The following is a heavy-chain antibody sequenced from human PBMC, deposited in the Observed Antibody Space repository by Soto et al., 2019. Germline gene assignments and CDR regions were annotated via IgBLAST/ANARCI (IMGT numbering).Heavy chain of an antibody. Sequence: ASVKVSCKASGYTFTNYDINWVRQATGQGLEWMGWMNPSSGNTGYIQKFQGRVTMTRDTSTSTAYLELTSLTSDDTAVYYCARTRLCGGDCYYYGMDVWGQGTTVTVSS. CDR2: MNPSSGNT. D-gene: IGHD2-21*01. J-gene: IGHJ6*02. CDR3: ARTRLCGGDCYYYGMDV. CDR1: GYTFTNYD. V-gene: IGHV1-8*01.